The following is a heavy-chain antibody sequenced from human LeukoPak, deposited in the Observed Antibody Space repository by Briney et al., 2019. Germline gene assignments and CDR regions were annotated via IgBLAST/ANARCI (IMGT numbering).Heavy chain of an antibody. V-gene: IGHV1-2*02. CDR1: GHTFTGYY. J-gene: IGHJ4*02. Sequence: ASVKVSCKASGHTFTGYYMHWVRQSPGQGLEWMGWINPNSGGTNYAQKFQDRVTMTRDTSISTAYMELSRLRSDDTAVYYCALVKEGSSWYFDYWGQGTLVTVSS. CDR2: INPNSGGT. CDR3: ALVKEGSSWYFDY. D-gene: IGHD6-13*01.